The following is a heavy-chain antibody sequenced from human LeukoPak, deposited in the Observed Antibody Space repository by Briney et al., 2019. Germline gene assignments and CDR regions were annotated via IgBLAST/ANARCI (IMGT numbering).Heavy chain of an antibody. J-gene: IGHJ4*02. V-gene: IGHV4-59*11. CDR3: ARGYGSSWFY. Sequence: PSETLSLTCIVSGGSISSHYWSWIRQPPGKGLEWIGYIYYSGSTNYNPSLKSRVTISVDTSKNQFSLNLSSVTAADTAAYYCARGYGSSWFYWGQGTLVTVSS. CDR1: GGSISSHY. D-gene: IGHD6-13*01. CDR2: IYYSGST.